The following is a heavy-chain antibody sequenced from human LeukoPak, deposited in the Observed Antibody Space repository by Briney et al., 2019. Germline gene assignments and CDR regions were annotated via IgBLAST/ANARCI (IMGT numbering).Heavy chain of an antibody. CDR3: AHANGYCSSPRCYSRGSNYYYYGMDV. Sequence: ESGPTLVKPTQTLTLTCTLSGFSLSSRGAGVGRIRQPPGKALECLALIYWDDYKRYSQSLQRGLFIIKDTVITQVVLTMTNMDPMDTATYYCAHANGYCSSPRCYSRGSNYYYYGMDVWGQGTTVTVSS. J-gene: IGHJ6*02. CDR1: GFSLSSRGAG. CDR2: IYWDDYK. V-gene: IGHV2-5*02. D-gene: IGHD2-2*01.